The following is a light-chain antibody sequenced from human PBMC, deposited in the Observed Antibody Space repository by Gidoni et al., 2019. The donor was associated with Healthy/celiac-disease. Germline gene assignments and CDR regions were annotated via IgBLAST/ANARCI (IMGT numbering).Light chain of an antibody. CDR2: DAS. V-gene: IGKV1-33*01. J-gene: IGKJ4*01. Sequence: DLQITQSPSSLSASVGDRVTITCQASQDISNYLKWYQQKPGKAPKLLIYDASNLETGVPSRFSGSGSGTDFTFTISSLQPEDIATYYCQQYDNLLLTFGGGTKVEIK. CDR1: QDISNY. CDR3: QQYDNLLLT.